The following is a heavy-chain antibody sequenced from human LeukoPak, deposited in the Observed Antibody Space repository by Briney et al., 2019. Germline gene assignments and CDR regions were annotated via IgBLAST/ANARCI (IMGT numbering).Heavy chain of an antibody. V-gene: IGHV5-51*01. CDR3: ATTPPDSGWYSDY. CDR1: GYSFTSYW. J-gene: IGHJ4*02. Sequence: GESLKISCKGSGYSFTSYWIGWVRQMPGKGLEWMRIIYPGDSDTRYSPSFQGQVTISADKSISTAYLQWSSLKASDTAMYYCATTPPDSGWYSDYWGQGTLVTVSS. D-gene: IGHD5-12*01. CDR2: IYPGDSDT.